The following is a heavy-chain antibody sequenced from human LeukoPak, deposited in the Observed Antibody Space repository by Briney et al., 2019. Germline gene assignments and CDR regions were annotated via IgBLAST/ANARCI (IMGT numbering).Heavy chain of an antibody. CDR3: ARDGITGGPGSYGPH. CDR1: GFTFSSYS. CDR2: ISSSSSYI. V-gene: IGHV3-21*01. Sequence: PGGSLRLSCAASGFTFSSYSMNWVRQAPGKGLEWVSSISSSSSYIYYADSVKGRFTISRDNAKNSLYLQMNSLRAEDTAVYYCARDGITGGPGSYGPHWGQGTLVTVSS. J-gene: IGHJ4*02. D-gene: IGHD3-10*01.